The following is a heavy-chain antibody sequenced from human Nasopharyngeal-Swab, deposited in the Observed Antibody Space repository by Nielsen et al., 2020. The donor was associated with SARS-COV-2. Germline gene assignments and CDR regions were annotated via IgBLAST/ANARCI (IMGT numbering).Heavy chain of an antibody. CDR2: IYTSGST. Sequence: SETLSLTCTVSGGSISSYYWSWIRQPAGKGLEWIGRIYTSGSTNYNPSLKSRVTMSVDTSKNQFSLKLSSVTAADTAVYYCARSNIVVVPAAPVDAFDIWGQGKMVTVSS. J-gene: IGHJ3*02. D-gene: IGHD2-2*01. CDR1: GGSISSYY. CDR3: ARSNIVVVPAAPVDAFDI. V-gene: IGHV4-4*07.